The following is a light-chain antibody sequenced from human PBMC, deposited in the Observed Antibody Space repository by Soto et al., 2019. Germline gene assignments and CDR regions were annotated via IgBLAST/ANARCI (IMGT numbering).Light chain of an antibody. CDR3: QLYGSSPPYI. Sequence: EIVLTQSPGTRALSPGEKAHLSRRARQSVSSSSLAWYQQRPGQAPRLLIFTASSRATGTPDRFSGSGSGTDFTLTISRLEPEDFAVYYCQLYGSSPPYIFGPGTKVDIK. CDR2: TAS. V-gene: IGKV3-20*01. CDR1: QSVSSSS. J-gene: IGKJ2*01.